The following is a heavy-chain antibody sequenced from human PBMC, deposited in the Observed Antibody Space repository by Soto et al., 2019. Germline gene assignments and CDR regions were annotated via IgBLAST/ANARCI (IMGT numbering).Heavy chain of an antibody. Sequence: GGSLRLSCGASGFTFSSYAMTWVRQAPGKGLEWVSTISGNGGYTYYSDSVRGRFTISRDNSKKTLYLQMDSLRADDTAVFYCAKGKANTVFGVDTIFDYWGQGTQVTVSS. CDR3: AKGKANTVFGVDTIFDY. V-gene: IGHV3-23*01. CDR2: ISGNGGYT. CDR1: GFTFSSYA. D-gene: IGHD3-3*01. J-gene: IGHJ4*02.